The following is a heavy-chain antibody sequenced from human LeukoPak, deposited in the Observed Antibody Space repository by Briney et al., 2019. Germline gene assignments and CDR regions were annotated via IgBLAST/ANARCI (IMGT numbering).Heavy chain of an antibody. Sequence: PSGTLSLTCAVSGGSISSTNRWNWVRQPPGKGLEWVANIKQDGSEKYYVDSVEGRFTISRDNAKNSLYMQMNSLRAEDTAIYYCARGLITIPNWFDPWGQGTLVTVSS. D-gene: IGHD3-3*01. V-gene: IGHV3-7*01. J-gene: IGHJ5*02. CDR3: ARGLITIPNWFDP. CDR2: IKQDGSEK. CDR1: GGSISSTNR.